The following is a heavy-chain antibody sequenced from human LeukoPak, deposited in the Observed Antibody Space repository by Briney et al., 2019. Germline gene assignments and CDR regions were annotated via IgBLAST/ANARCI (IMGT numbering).Heavy chain of an antibody. V-gene: IGHV1-2*02. J-gene: IGHJ4*02. CDR2: INPNSGGT. Sequence: GASVKVSCKASGYTFTGYYMHWVRQAPGQGLEWMGWINPNSGGTNYAQKFQGRVTMTRGTSISTAYMELSRLRSDDTAVYYCARVRGRGDSSGFDYWGQGTLVTVSS. D-gene: IGHD3-22*01. CDR3: ARVRGRGDSSGFDY. CDR1: GYTFTGYY.